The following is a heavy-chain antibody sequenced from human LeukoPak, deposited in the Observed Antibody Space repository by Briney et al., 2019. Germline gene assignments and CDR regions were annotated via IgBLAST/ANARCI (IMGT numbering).Heavy chain of an antibody. J-gene: IGHJ4*02. D-gene: IGHD3-22*01. CDR1: GFTFNRFG. V-gene: IGHV3-30*18. CDR2: LSHDGTNK. Sequence: GGSLRLSCAASGFTFNRFGMYWVRQGPGTGLEWVAVLSHDGTNKYYAESVKGRFTISRDTSKNTLYLQMNSLRPEDTAVYYCAKDFYDTSGYYDYWGQGTLVTVSS. CDR3: AKDFYDTSGYYDY.